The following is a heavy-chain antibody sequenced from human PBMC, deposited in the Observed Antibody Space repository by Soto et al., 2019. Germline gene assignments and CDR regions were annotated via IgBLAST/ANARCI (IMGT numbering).Heavy chain of an antibody. V-gene: IGHV1-3*01. J-gene: IGHJ4*02. D-gene: IGHD6-13*01. CDR3: ARDGEGSSPFDY. CDR1: GYTFTSYA. Sequence: ASVKVSCKASGYTFTSYAMHWVRQAPGQRLEWMGWINAGNGNTKYSQKFQGRVTITRDTSASTAYMELSSLRSGDTAVYYCARDGEGSSPFDYWGQGTLVTVSS. CDR2: INAGNGNT.